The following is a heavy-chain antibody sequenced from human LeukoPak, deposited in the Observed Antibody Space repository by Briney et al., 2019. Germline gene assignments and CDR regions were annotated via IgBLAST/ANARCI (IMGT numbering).Heavy chain of an antibody. CDR3: ARRDGYNLDY. V-gene: IGHV4-34*01. D-gene: IGHD5-24*01. Sequence: SETLSLTCAVYGGSFSGYYWSWIRQPPGKGLEWIGEINHSGSTNYNPSLKSRVTISVDTFKNQFSLKLSSVTAADTAVYYCARRDGYNLDYWGQGTLVTVSS. CDR2: INHSGST. J-gene: IGHJ4*02. CDR1: GGSFSGYY.